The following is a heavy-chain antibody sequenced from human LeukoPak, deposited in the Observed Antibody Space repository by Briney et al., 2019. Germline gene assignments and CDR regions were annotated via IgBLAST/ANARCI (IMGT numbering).Heavy chain of an antibody. Sequence: ASVKVSCKASGGTFSSYTITWVRQAPGQGLEWMGRIIPILGIASYAQKFQGRVTMTRNTSISTAYMELSSLRSEDTAVYYCASRSWRDAFDIWGQGTMVTVSS. V-gene: IGHV1-69*02. J-gene: IGHJ3*02. D-gene: IGHD6-13*01. CDR3: ASRSWRDAFDI. CDR2: IIPILGIA. CDR1: GGTFSSYT.